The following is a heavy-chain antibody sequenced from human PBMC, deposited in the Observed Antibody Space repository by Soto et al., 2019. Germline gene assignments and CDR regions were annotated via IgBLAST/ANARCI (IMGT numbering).Heavy chain of an antibody. V-gene: IGHV1-69*01. J-gene: IGHJ6*04. Sequence: QVQLVQSGAEVKKPGSSVKVSCKASGGTFSSYAISWVRQAPGQGLEWMGGIIPIFGTANYAQKFQGRVTITADESTSTAYMELSSLRSEDTAVYYCERGEGVYAVTPKNGMDVWCKGTTVTVSS. CDR1: GGTFSSYA. CDR3: ERGEGVYAVTPKNGMDV. CDR2: IIPIFGTA. D-gene: IGHD4-17*01.